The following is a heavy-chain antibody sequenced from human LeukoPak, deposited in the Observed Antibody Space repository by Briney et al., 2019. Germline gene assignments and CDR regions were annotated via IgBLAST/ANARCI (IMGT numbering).Heavy chain of an antibody. CDR1: GFTVSSNY. V-gene: IGHV3-66*01. CDR3: TRDRKVRGVIIIPFDY. J-gene: IGHJ4*02. Sequence: GGSLRLSCAASGFTVSSNYMSWVRQAPGKGLEWVSVIYSGGSTYYADSVKGRFTISRDNSKNTLYLQMNSLRAEDTAVYYCTRDRKVRGVIIIPFDYWGQGTLVTVSS. CDR2: IYSGGST. D-gene: IGHD3-10*01.